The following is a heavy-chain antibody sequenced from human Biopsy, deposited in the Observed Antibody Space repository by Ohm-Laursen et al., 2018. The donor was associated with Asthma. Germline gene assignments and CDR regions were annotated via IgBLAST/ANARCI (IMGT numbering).Heavy chain of an antibody. V-gene: IGHV3-53*01. J-gene: IGHJ4*02. CDR3: GRDYPLVD. Sequence: SLRLSCAASGFNFINAWMSWVRQAPGKGLEWVSVIYSGGSTYYADSVKGRFTISRDNSKNTLDLQMNSLRAEDTAVYYCGRDYPLVDWGQGTLVTVSS. D-gene: IGHD2-15*01. CDR1: GFNFINAW. CDR2: IYSGGST.